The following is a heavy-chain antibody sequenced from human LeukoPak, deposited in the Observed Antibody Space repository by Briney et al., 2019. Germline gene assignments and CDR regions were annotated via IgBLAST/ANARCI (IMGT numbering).Heavy chain of an antibody. V-gene: IGHV1-2*02. J-gene: IGHJ4*02. CDR2: INPNSGGT. Sequence: GASVTVSCKASGYTFTGYYMHWVRQAPGQGLEWMGWINPNSGGTNYAQKFQGRVTMTRDTSISTAYMELSRLRSGDTAVYYCASPYSSSSGFDYWGQGTLVTVSS. CDR3: ASPYSSSSGFDY. D-gene: IGHD6-6*01. CDR1: GYTFTGYY.